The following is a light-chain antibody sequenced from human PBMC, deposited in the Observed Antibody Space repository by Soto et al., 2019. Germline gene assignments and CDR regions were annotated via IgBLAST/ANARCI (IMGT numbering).Light chain of an antibody. Sequence: DIQMTQSPSTLSGSVGDRVTITCRASQTISSWLAWYQQKPGKAPKLLIYKASTLKSGVPSRVSGSGSGTAFNLTISSLQPDDFATYYCQHYNSYSEVFGQGTKVQL. CDR1: QTISSW. V-gene: IGKV1-5*03. CDR2: KAS. CDR3: QHYNSYSEV. J-gene: IGKJ1*01.